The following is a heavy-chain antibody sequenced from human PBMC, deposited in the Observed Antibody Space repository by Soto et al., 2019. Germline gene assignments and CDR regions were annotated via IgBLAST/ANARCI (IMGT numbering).Heavy chain of an antibody. Sequence: GESLKISCKGSGYSFTSYWISWVRQMPGKGLEWMGRIVPSDSYTNYSPSFQGHVTISADKSISTAYLQWSSLKASDTAMYYCARHIITIFGVVTYGMDVWGQGTTVTVSS. CDR1: GYSFTSYW. D-gene: IGHD3-3*01. V-gene: IGHV5-10-1*01. J-gene: IGHJ6*02. CDR2: IVPSDSYT. CDR3: ARHIITIFGVVTYGMDV.